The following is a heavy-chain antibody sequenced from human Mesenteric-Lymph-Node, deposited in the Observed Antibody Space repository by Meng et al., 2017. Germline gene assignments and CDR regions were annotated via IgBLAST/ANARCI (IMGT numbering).Heavy chain of an antibody. J-gene: IGHJ6*02. CDR2: IWYDGSNK. CDR1: GFTFSSYG. V-gene: IGHV3-33*08. D-gene: IGHD1-26*01. CDR3: ARELHPLIVGPTTNHYYYYGMDV. Sequence: GESLKISCAASGFTFSSYGMHWVRQAPGKGLEWVAVIWYDGSNKYYADSVKGRFTISRDNSKNTLYLQMNSLRPEDTAVYYCARELHPLIVGPTTNHYYYYGMDVWGQGTTVTVSS.